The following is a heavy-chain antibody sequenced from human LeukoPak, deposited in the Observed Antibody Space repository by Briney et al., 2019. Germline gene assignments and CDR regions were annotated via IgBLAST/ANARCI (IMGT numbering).Heavy chain of an antibody. CDR2: TSGSGGST. V-gene: IGHV3-23*01. D-gene: IGHD5-18*01. CDR1: GFNFNYYD. Sequence: GSLRLSCAVSGFNFNYYDMRWVRQAPGEGLEWVSYTSGSGGSTFYADSVKGRFTISRDNSKNTLYLQMNGLRADDTAVYYCLQDKSDTYGPRYFDYWGQGTLVTVSS. J-gene: IGHJ4*02. CDR3: LQDKSDTYGPRYFDY.